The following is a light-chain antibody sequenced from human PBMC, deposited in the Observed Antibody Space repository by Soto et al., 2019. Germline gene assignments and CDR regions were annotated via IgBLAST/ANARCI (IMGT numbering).Light chain of an antibody. CDR3: QQANSFPIT. CDR1: PSVTNF. V-gene: IGKV3-11*01. Sequence: EIVLTQSPATLSLSPGERATLSCRASPSVTNFLAWYQQKPGQAPRLLIYGAFNRATGIPARFSGSGSGTDFTLTISSLQPEDFATYYCQQANSFPITFGQGTRLEIK. J-gene: IGKJ5*01. CDR2: GAF.